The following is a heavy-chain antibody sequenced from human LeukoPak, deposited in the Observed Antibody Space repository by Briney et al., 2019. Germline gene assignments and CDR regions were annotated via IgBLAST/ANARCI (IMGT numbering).Heavy chain of an antibody. CDR3: ARGIWSATRVDYYLDN. CDR1: GYTFSGYA. Sequence: ASVKVSCKASGYTFSGYAIHWVRQASGQRFEWMGWINAGNGHTKYSQNFQGRVTITRDSSANIVYMDVSSLTSEDTAVYYCARGIWSATRVDYYLDNWGRGTLVTVSS. V-gene: IGHV1-3*01. D-gene: IGHD5-24*01. CDR2: INAGNGHT. J-gene: IGHJ4*02.